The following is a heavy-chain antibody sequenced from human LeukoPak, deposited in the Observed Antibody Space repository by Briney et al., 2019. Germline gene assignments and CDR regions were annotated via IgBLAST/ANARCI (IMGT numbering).Heavy chain of an antibody. V-gene: IGHV3-48*03. CDR2: ISSSGSTI. Sequence: PGGSLRLSCAASGFTFSSYAMSWVRQAPGKGLEWVSYISSSGSTIYYADSVKGRFTISRDNAKNSLYLQMNSLRAEDTAVYYCAKQLGEIEYYYYYMDVWGKGTTVTVSS. CDR1: GFTFSSYA. J-gene: IGHJ6*03. CDR3: AKQLGEIEYYYYYMDV. D-gene: IGHD1-1*01.